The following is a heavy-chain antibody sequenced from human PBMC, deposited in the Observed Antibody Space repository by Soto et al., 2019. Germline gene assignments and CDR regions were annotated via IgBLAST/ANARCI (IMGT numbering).Heavy chain of an antibody. CDR1: GGSFSGYY. J-gene: IGHJ4*02. D-gene: IGHD2-8*02. V-gene: IGHV4-34*01. CDR2: INHSEST. Sequence: QVKLQQWGAGLLKPSETLAFTCAVYGGSFSGYYWTWIRQPPGTGLEWIGDINHSESTNYNPSLKSRVTLSVDTSQNPSSLKLISVAAADAAVYCCARDKVTGRFDYWGQGTLVNVSS. CDR3: ARDKVTGRFDY.